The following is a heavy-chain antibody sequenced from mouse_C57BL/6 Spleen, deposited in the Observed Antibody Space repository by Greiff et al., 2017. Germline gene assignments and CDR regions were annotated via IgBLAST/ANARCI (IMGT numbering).Heavy chain of an antibody. D-gene: IGHD2-3*01. Sequence: DVQLQESGPELVKPGASVKMSCKASGYTFTDYNMHWVKQSHGKSLEWIGYINPNNGGTSYNQKFKGKATLTVNKSSSTAYMELRSLTSEDSAVYYCARDDDSSFDYWGQGTTLTVSS. J-gene: IGHJ2*01. CDR1: GYTFTDYN. CDR3: ARDDDSSFDY. CDR2: INPNNGGT. V-gene: IGHV1-22*01.